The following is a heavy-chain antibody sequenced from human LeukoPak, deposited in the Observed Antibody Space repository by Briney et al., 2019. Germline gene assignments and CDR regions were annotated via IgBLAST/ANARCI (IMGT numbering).Heavy chain of an antibody. CDR1: GYSFTSYY. Sequence: ASVKVSCKASGYSFTSYYMHWVRQAPGQGLEWMGWISAYNGNTNYAQKLQGRVTMTTDTSTSTAYMELRSLRSDDTAVYYCARVPQWELVSSDWGQGTLVTVSS. J-gene: IGHJ4*02. D-gene: IGHD1-26*01. CDR2: ISAYNGNT. CDR3: ARVPQWELVSSD. V-gene: IGHV1-18*04.